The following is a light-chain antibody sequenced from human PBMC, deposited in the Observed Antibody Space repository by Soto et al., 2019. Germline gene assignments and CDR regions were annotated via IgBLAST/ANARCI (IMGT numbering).Light chain of an antibody. J-gene: IGKJ4*01. CDR1: QSVSSSY. CDR3: QQYNNWPLT. V-gene: IGKV3-15*01. CDR2: GAS. Sequence: EIVLTQSPCTLSFSPWERATLSFVASQSVSSSYLAWYQQKPGQAPRLLIYGASSRATGIPARFSGSGSGTEFTLTISSLQSEDFAVYYCQQYNNWPLTFGGGTKVDI.